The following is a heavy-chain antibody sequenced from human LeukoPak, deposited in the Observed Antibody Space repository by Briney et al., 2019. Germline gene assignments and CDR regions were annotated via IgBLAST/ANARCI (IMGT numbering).Heavy chain of an antibody. J-gene: IGHJ4*02. CDR3: ARTLVEVPGHSDLFDF. Sequence: PGGSLRLSCGASGFSFSNFWMSWIRQAPGKALERVANMNPDGSATYYLDSVKGRFTISRDNAKTSVYLQMNSLRPDDTAVYYCARTLVEVPGHSDLFDFWGQGTLVTVSS. CDR1: GFSFSNFW. D-gene: IGHD2-2*01. V-gene: IGHV3-7*01. CDR2: MNPDGSAT.